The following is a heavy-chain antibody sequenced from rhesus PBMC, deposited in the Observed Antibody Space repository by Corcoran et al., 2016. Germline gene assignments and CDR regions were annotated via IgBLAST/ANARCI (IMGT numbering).Heavy chain of an antibody. J-gene: IGHJ4*01. Sequence: QVQLVQSGSEIKQPGASVKLSCKASGYTFTCYYMHWLRQAPGQGLGWIELNSPYNGNNGYAQNFPGRVTITTDTSTSTGYMELSSLRSEDTAVYYCTREDSGSYANYFDYWGQGVLVTVSS. CDR1: GYTFTCYY. CDR3: TREDSGSYANYFDY. V-gene: IGHV1-180*01. CDR2: NSPYNGNN. D-gene: IGHD1-44*02.